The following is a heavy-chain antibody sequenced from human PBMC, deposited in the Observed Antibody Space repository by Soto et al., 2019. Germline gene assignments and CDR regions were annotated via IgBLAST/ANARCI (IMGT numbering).Heavy chain of an antibody. Sequence: QVQLVQSGAEVKKPGASVKVSCKASGYTFTSYAMHWVRQAPGQRLEWMGWINAGNGNTKYSRKFQGRVTITRDTSASTAYMELSSLRSEDTAVYYCARDRYYYDSSGYAHWGQGTLVTVSS. CDR1: GYTFTSYA. J-gene: IGHJ4*02. V-gene: IGHV1-3*01. CDR2: INAGNGNT. CDR3: ARDRYYYDSSGYAH. D-gene: IGHD3-22*01.